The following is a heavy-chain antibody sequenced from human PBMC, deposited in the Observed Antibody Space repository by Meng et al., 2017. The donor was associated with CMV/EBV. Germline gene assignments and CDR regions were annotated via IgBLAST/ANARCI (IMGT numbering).Heavy chain of an antibody. Sequence: GESLKISCAASGFTFSRYAMSWLRQPPGKGLEWVSIIGGTDGVTQFIDSVKGRFTISRDKSKNTVYLQMNSLRVEDTAIYYCAASDTNGMYVDRIYWGQGTLVTVSS. V-gene: IGHV3-23*01. CDR2: IGGTDGVT. J-gene: IGHJ4*02. D-gene: IGHD3-16*01. CDR3: AASDTNGMYVDRIY. CDR1: GFTFSRYA.